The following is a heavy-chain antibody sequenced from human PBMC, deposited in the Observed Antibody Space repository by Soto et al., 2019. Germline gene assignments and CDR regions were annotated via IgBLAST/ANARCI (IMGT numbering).Heavy chain of an antibody. CDR1: GFTFTSSA. CDR2: IVVGSGNT. Sequence: QMQLVQSGPEVKKPGTSVKVSCKASGFTFTSSAMQWVRQARGQRLEWIGWIVVGSGNTNYAQKFQERVTITRDMXXSXAXXELSSLRSEDTAVYYCAADSYYYGSGSYPPNGMDVWGQGTTVTVSS. J-gene: IGHJ6*02. V-gene: IGHV1-58*02. CDR3: AADSYYYGSGSYPPNGMDV. D-gene: IGHD3-10*01.